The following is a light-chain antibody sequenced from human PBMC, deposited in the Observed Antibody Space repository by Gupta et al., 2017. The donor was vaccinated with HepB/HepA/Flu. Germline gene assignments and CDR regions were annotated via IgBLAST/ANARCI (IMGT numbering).Light chain of an antibody. CDR1: SNNAGNQG. J-gene: IGLJ2*01. Sequence: QAGLTQPPSVSKGLRQTATLTCTGNSNNAGNQGAAWLQQHQGHPPKLLSYKNNNRPSGISERFSASRSENTASLTITGLQPEDEADYYCSAWDSSLSAQVFGGGTKLTVL. CDR2: KNN. CDR3: SAWDSSLSAQV. V-gene: IGLV10-54*04.